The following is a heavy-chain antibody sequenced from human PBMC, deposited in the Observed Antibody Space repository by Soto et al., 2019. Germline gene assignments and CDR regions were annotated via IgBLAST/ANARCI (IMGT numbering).Heavy chain of an antibody. CDR3: AKSLIAARLELIYYFDY. Sequence: GGSLRLSCAASGFTFSSYAMSWVRQAPGKGLEWVSGISGSGGSTYYADSVKGRFTISRDNSRNTLYLQMNSLRAEDTALYYCAKSLIAARLELIYYFDYWGQGTLVTVSS. CDR1: GFTFSSYA. J-gene: IGHJ4*02. CDR2: ISGSGGST. D-gene: IGHD6-6*01. V-gene: IGHV3-23*01.